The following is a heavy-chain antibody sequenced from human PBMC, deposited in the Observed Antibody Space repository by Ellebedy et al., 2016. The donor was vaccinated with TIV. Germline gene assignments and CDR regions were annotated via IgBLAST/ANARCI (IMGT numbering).Heavy chain of an antibody. Sequence: ASVTVSCKASGYTFTSYGISWVRQAPGQGLEWMGWISAYNGNTNYAQKLQGRVTMTTDTSTSTAYMELRSLRSDDTAVYYCAWSRVDPPLNYYDSSGYPRAFDIWGQGTMVTVSS. V-gene: IGHV1-18*04. CDR2: ISAYNGNT. D-gene: IGHD3-22*01. CDR3: AWSRVDPPLNYYDSSGYPRAFDI. J-gene: IGHJ3*02. CDR1: GYTFTSYG.